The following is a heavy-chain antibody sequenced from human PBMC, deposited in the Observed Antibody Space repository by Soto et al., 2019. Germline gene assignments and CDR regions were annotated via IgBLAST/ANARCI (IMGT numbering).Heavy chain of an antibody. CDR2: IDPSDSYT. V-gene: IGHV5-10-1*01. D-gene: IGHD6-13*01. Sequence: GESLKISCKGSGYSFTSYWISWVRQMPGKGLEWMGRIDPSDSYTNYSPSFQGHVTISAGKSISTAYLQWSSLKASDTAMYYCARRQAAAGDNDLTFDDWGKGTLVTVDS. CDR3: ARRQAAAGDNDLTFDD. J-gene: IGHJ4*02. CDR1: GYSFTSYW.